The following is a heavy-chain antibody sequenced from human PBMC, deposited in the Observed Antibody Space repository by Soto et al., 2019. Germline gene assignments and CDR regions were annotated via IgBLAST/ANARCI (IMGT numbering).Heavy chain of an antibody. CDR2: INADGTST. CDR1: GFTFSNSW. V-gene: IGHV3-74*01. J-gene: IGHJ4*02. CDR3: AKPIFTTGTTYFDS. Sequence: GGSLRLSCAASGFTFSNSWMHWVRQVSGKGLEWVSRINADGTSTSYADSVKGRFTISRDNAKNTLYLHVNSLRAEDTAVYFCAKPIFTTGTTYFDSWGQGTLVTVSS. D-gene: IGHD1-1*01.